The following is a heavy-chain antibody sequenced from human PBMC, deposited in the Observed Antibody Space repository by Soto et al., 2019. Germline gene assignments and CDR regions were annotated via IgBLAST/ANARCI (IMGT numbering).Heavy chain of an antibody. CDR2: INHSGNT. Sequence: SETLSLTCAVYGGSFIGYYWSWIRQPPGKGLEWIGEINHSGNTNYNPSLKSRVTISVDTSKNQFSLKLSSVTAADTAVYYCARVFYYDYVWGSYRPRFETFDYWGQGTLVTVSS. V-gene: IGHV4-34*01. D-gene: IGHD3-16*02. J-gene: IGHJ4*02. CDR3: ARVFYYDYVWGSYRPRFETFDY. CDR1: GGSFIGYY.